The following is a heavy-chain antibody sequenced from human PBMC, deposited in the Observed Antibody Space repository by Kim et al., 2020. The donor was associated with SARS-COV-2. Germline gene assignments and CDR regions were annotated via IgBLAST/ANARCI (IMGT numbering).Heavy chain of an antibody. CDR1: GFTFSNAW. V-gene: IGHV3-15*01. Sequence: GGSLRLSCAASGFTFSNAWMSWVRQAPGKGLEWVGRIKSKTDGGTTDYAAPVKGRFTISRDDSKNTLYLQMNSLKTEDTAVYYCTTDLYYDILTGYYSWGQGTLVTVSS. D-gene: IGHD3-9*01. CDR3: TTDLYYDILTGYYS. J-gene: IGHJ4*02. CDR2: IKSKTDGGTT.